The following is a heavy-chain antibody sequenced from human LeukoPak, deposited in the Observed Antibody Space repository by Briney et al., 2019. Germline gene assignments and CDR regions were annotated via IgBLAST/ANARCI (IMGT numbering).Heavy chain of an antibody. D-gene: IGHD3-10*01. CDR1: GGSFSGYY. Sequence: SQTLSLTCAVYGGSFSGYYWSGIRQPPGKGLEWIGEINHSGSTNYNPSLKSRVTISVDTSKNQFSLKLSSVTAADTAVYYCARDVITMVRGVEIYYFDYWGQGTLVTVSS. J-gene: IGHJ4*02. V-gene: IGHV4-34*01. CDR3: ARDVITMVRGVEIYYFDY. CDR2: INHSGST.